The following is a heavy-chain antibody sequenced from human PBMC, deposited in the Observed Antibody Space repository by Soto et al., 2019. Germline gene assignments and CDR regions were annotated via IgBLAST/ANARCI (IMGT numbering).Heavy chain of an antibody. J-gene: IGHJ6*02. CDR1: GFTFDDYA. CDR3: AKHSYEGHCTDNTFSDGMDV. V-gene: IGHV3-43D*04. CDR2: ISWDGGIT. D-gene: IGHD2-8*02. Sequence: PGGSLRLSCAASGFTFDDYAMYWVRQAPGKGLEWVSLISWDGGITYYADSVKGRFTVSRYNSKNSLYLQMNSLRAEDTALYYYAKHSYEGHCTDNTFSDGMDVSGQGTTVTVSS.